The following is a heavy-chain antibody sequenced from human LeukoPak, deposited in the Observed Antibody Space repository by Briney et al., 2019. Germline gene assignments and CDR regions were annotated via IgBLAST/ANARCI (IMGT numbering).Heavy chain of an antibody. D-gene: IGHD3-22*01. CDR3: AKGLNKYYYDSSGYYVY. J-gene: IGHJ4*02. CDR2: ISGSGGST. Sequence: GGSLRLSCAASGFTFSSYAMSWVRQAPGKGLEWVSAISGSGGSTYYADSVKGRFTISRDNSKNTLYLQMNSLRAEDTAVYYCAKGLNKYYYDSSGYYVYWGQGTLVTVPS. CDR1: GFTFSSYA. V-gene: IGHV3-23*01.